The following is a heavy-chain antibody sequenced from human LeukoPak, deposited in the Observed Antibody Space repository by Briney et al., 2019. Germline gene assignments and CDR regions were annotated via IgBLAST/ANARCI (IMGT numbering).Heavy chain of an antibody. V-gene: IGHV3-23*01. CDR2: ISGSGGST. Sequence: PGGSLRLSCAASGFTFSSYAMSWVRQAPGKGLEWVSAISGSGGSTYYADSVKGRFTISRDNSKNTLYLQMNSLRAEDTAVYYCAKDQHYYNSSGYYGVCGSWGQGTLVTVSS. D-gene: IGHD3-22*01. CDR3: AKDQHYYNSSGYYGVCGS. J-gene: IGHJ5*02. CDR1: GFTFSSYA.